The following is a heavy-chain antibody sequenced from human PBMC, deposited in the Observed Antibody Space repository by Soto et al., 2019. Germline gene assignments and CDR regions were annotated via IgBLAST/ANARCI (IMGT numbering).Heavy chain of an antibody. CDR2: ISYDGSNK. CDR1: GFTFSNYG. Sequence: VQVVESGGGVVQPGRSLRLSCAASGFTFSNYGMHWVRQAPGKGLEWVALISYDGSNKYYADSVKGRFTISRDNSKNTLYLQMNSLRAEDTAVYYCAKDWGHYYGSGSYYPWGQGTLVTVSS. CDR3: AKDWGHYYGSGSYYP. D-gene: IGHD3-10*01. J-gene: IGHJ5*02. V-gene: IGHV3-30*18.